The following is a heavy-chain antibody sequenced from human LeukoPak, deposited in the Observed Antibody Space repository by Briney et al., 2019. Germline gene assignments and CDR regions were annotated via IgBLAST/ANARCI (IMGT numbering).Heavy chain of an antibody. D-gene: IGHD3-10*01. V-gene: IGHV4-4*07. CDR3: ARSARFGEYIWFDP. J-gene: IGHJ5*02. CDR1: GGSISSYY. Sequence: SETLSLTCTVSGGSISSYYWSWIRQPAGKGLEWIGRIYTSGSTNYNPSLKSRVTMSVDTSKNQFSLKLSSVTAADTAVYYCARSARFGEYIWFDPWGRGTLVTVSS. CDR2: IYTSGST.